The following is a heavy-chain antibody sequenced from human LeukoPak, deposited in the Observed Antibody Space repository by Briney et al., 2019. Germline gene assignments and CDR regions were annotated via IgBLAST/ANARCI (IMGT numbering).Heavy chain of an antibody. V-gene: IGHV1-2*02. J-gene: IGHJ3*02. CDR3: AGVNYDSNAFDI. CDR1: GYTFTGYY. CDR2: INPNSGGT. D-gene: IGHD3-22*01. Sequence: ASGKVSCKASGYTFTGYYMHWVRQAPGQGLEWMGWINPNSGGTNYAQKFQGRVTMTRDTSISTAYMELSRLRSDDTAVYYCAGVNYDSNAFDIWGQGTMVTVSS.